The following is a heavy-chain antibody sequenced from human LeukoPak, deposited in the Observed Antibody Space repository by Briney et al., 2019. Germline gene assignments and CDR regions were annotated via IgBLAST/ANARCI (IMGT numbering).Heavy chain of an antibody. J-gene: IGHJ4*02. CDR1: GFTFSSFW. CDR3: ARGGNIDY. D-gene: IGHD3-10*01. Sequence: GGSLRLSCAASGFTFSSFWMHWVRQAPGKGLVWVSRVSDDGSTTTYADSVKGRFTISRDNAKNTLYLQMNSLRDEDTAVYYCARGGNIDYWGQGILVTVSS. CDR2: VSDDGSTT. V-gene: IGHV3-74*03.